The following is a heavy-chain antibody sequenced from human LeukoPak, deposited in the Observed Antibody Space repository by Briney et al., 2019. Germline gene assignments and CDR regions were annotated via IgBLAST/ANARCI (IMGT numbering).Heavy chain of an antibody. CDR3: ARARYFDWLIDY. CDR2: INHSGST. CDR1: GGSFSGYY. D-gene: IGHD3-9*01. J-gene: IGHJ4*02. V-gene: IGHV4-34*01. Sequence: PSETLSLTCAVYGGSFSGYYWSWIRQPPGKGLEWIGEINHSGSTNYNPSLKSRVTISVDTSKNQFSLKLSSVTAADTAVYYCARARYFDWLIDYWGQGTLVTVSS.